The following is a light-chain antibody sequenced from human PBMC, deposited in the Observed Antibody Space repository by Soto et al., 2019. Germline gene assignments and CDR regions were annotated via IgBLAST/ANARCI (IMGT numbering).Light chain of an antibody. Sequence: IVLTQSPGTLSLSPGERATLSCRASQSVSSNYLAWYQHKPGQGPRLLIYGASSRATGIPDRFSGSGSGTDFPLTISRLAPEDFALYYCQKYGSSFTFGPGTKVDIK. CDR3: QKYGSSFT. V-gene: IGKV3-20*01. J-gene: IGKJ3*01. CDR1: QSVSSNY. CDR2: GAS.